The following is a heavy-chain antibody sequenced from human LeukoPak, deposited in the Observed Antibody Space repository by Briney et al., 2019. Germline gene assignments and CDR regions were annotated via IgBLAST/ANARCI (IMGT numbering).Heavy chain of an antibody. Sequence: GGSLRLSCAASGFTFSSYAMSWVRQAPGKGLEWVSAISGSGGSTYYADSVKGQFTISRDNSKNTLYLQMNSLRAEGTAVYYCAKGRGYYYYGMDVWGQGTTVTVSS. CDR1: GFTFSSYA. V-gene: IGHV3-23*01. J-gene: IGHJ6*02. CDR3: AKGRGYYYYGMDV. CDR2: ISGSGGST.